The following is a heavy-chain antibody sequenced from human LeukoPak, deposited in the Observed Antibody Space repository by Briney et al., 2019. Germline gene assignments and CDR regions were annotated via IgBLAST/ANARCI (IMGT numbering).Heavy chain of an antibody. CDR1: VYTFTGYY. J-gene: IGHJ5*02. CDR3: ARLSHHSSGWYGGWFDP. D-gene: IGHD6-19*01. V-gene: IGHV1-2*02. Sequence: GASVKVSCKASVYTFTGYYMHWVRQAPGQGREWLGWINPNSGGTNYAQKFQGRVTMTRDTSISTAYMELSRLRSDDTAVYYCARLSHHSSGWYGGWFDPWGQGTLVTVSS. CDR2: INPNSGGT.